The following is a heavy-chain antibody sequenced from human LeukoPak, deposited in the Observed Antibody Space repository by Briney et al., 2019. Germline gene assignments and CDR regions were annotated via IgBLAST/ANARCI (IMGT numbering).Heavy chain of an antibody. CDR3: VRDNAYTFDY. Sequence: SGRSLRLSCAASGFTFDDYAMHWVRQAPGKGLEWVSGISWNSGSIGYADSVKGRFTISRDNAKSTLSLQMNSLRAEDTAIYYCVRDNAYTFDYWGQGTLVTVSS. D-gene: IGHD5-24*01. CDR1: GFTFDDYA. V-gene: IGHV3-9*01. J-gene: IGHJ4*01. CDR2: ISWNSGSI.